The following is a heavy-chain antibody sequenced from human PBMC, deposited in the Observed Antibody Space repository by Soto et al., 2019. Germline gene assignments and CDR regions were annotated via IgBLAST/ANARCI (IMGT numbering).Heavy chain of an antibody. V-gene: IGHV3-23*01. CDR3: AKVNWKTIFGVARLFDY. CDR1: GFTFSSYA. Sequence: GGSLRLSCAASGFTFSSYAMSWVRQAPGKGLEWVSAISGSGGSTYYADSVKGRFTISRDNSKNTLYLQMNSLRAEDTAVYYCAKVNWKTIFGVARLFDYWGQGTLVTVSS. D-gene: IGHD3-3*01. CDR2: ISGSGGST. J-gene: IGHJ4*02.